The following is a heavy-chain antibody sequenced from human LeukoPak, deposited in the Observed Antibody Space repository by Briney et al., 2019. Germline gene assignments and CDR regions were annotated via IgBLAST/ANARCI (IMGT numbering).Heavy chain of an antibody. CDR1: GYTFTSYD. D-gene: IGHD3-3*01. J-gene: IGHJ6*02. CDR3: ARAPSTNYDFWSGYFLLANNYYGMDV. CDR2: MNPNSGNT. Sequence: ASVKVSCKASGYTFTSYDINWVRQATGQGLEWMGWMNPNSGNTGYAQKFQGRVTVTRNTSISTAYMELSSLRSEDTAVYYCARAPSTNYDFWSGYFLLANNYYGMDVWGQGTTVTVSS. V-gene: IGHV1-8*01.